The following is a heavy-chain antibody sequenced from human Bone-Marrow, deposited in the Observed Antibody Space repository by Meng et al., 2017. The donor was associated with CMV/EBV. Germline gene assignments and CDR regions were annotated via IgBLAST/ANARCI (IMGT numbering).Heavy chain of an antibody. D-gene: IGHD3-10*01. V-gene: IGHV4-34*01. J-gene: IGHJ6*02. Sequence: SETLSLTCAVYGGSFSGYYWSWIRQPPGKGLEWIGEINHSGSTNYNPSLKSRVTISVDTSKNQFSLKLSSVTAADTAVYYCARGPYYGSVLSGYYYYGMDVWGQGTTVTSP. CDR3: ARGPYYGSVLSGYYYYGMDV. CDR1: GGSFSGYY. CDR2: INHSGST.